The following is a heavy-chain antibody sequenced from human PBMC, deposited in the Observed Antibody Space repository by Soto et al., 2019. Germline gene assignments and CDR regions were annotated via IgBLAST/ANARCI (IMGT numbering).Heavy chain of an antibody. V-gene: IGHV3-30*18. J-gene: IGHJ4*02. CDR1: EFTFSSYG. CDR2: ISYDGSKK. Sequence: QVQLVESGGGVVQPGRSLTLSCAASEFTFSSYGIHWVRQAPGKGLEWVAVISYDGSKKQYADSEKGRFTISRDNSKNTLHLQMNSLRAEDTAVYYCAKDTYYHDTTGYYVFDYWGQGTLVTVSS. D-gene: IGHD3-22*01. CDR3: AKDTYYHDTTGYYVFDY.